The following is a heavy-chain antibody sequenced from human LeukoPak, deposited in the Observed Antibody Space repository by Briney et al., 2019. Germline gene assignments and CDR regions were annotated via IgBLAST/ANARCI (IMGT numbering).Heavy chain of an antibody. CDR2: ISAYNGNT. J-gene: IGHJ4*02. Sequence: GAPVKVSCKVSGYTLTELSMHWVRQAPGQGLEWMGWISAYNGNTNYAQKLQGRVTMTTDTSTSTAYMELRSLRSDDTAVYYCARDTDIVATYDYWGQGTLVTVSS. V-gene: IGHV1-18*01. D-gene: IGHD5-12*01. CDR1: GYTLTELS. CDR3: ARDTDIVATYDY.